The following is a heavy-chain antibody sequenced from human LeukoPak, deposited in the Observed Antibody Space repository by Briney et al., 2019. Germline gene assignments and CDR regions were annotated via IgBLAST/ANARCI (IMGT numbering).Heavy chain of an antibody. CDR3: ARRYYGGNGYAY. D-gene: IGHD4-23*01. V-gene: IGHV4-59*12. CDR2: IYYSGST. Sequence: PSETLSLTCTVSGGSINNYYWSWIRQPPGKGLEWIGYIYYSGSTNYNPSLKSRVTISVDTSKNQFSLKLTSVTAADTAVYYCARRYYGGNGYAYWGQGTLVTVSS. CDR1: GGSINNYY. J-gene: IGHJ4*02.